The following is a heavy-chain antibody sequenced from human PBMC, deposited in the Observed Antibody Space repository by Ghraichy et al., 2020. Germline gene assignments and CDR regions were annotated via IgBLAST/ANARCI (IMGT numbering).Heavy chain of an antibody. Sequence: GGSLRLSCAVSGITFTTYSMNWVRQAPGKGLEWVSFISSTSNYIYYADSVKGRFTISRDNAKNSLYLQMNSLRAEDSAVYYCSTIRQRHLAGDYWGQGTLVTVSS. D-gene: IGHD6-25*01. J-gene: IGHJ4*02. CDR1: GITFTTYS. CDR3: STIRQRHLAGDY. CDR2: ISSTSNYI. V-gene: IGHV3-21*06.